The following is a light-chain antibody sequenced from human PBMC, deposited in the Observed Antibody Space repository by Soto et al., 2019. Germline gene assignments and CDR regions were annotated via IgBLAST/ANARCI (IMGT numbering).Light chain of an antibody. V-gene: IGKV3-20*01. CDR2: SAS. Sequence: EIVLTQSPVTLSLSPGERATLSCRASQFVYSNYLAWYQQKPGQAPRLLIYSASIRATGIPERFSGSGSATDFTLAISRVEPEDFAVYYCQLYGSSHPYTFGQGTKLDNK. CDR1: QFVYSNY. J-gene: IGKJ2*01. CDR3: QLYGSSHPYT.